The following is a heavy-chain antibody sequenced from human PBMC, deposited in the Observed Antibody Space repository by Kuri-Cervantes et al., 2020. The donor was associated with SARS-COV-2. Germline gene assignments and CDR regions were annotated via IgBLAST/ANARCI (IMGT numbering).Heavy chain of an antibody. Sequence: GESLKISCAASGFTFSSYGMHWVRQAPGKGLEWVAVISYDGSNKYYADSVKGRFTISRDNSKNTLYLQMNSLRAEDTAVYYCARGEIFGVVIDAFDIWGQGTMVTVSS. CDR3: ARGEIFGVVIDAFDI. V-gene: IGHV3-30*03. CDR2: ISYDGSNK. CDR1: GFTFSSYG. J-gene: IGHJ3*02. D-gene: IGHD3-3*01.